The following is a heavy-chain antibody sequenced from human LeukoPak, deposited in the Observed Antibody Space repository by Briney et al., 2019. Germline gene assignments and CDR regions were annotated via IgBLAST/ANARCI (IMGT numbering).Heavy chain of an antibody. V-gene: IGHV1-8*01. J-gene: IGHJ5*02. D-gene: IGHD3-22*01. CDR2: MNPNSGNT. Sequence: ASVKVSCKASGYTFTSYDINWVRQAPGQGLEWMGWMNPNSGNTGYAQKFQGRVTMTRNTSISTAYMELSSLRSEDTAVYYCARGPTTDSRFDPWGQGTLVTVSS. CDR3: ARGPTTDSRFDP. CDR1: GYTFTSYD.